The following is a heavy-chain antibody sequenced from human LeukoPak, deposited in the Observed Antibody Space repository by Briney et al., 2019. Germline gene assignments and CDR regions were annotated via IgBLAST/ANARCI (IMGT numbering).Heavy chain of an antibody. CDR3: ARSDASNYNPLDH. D-gene: IGHD5-24*01. CDR1: GFTFTNYA. CDR2: ASYDGNNK. Sequence: GGSLRLSCAASGFTFTNYALHWVRQAPGKGLEWVAVASYDGNNKYYADSVKNRFTISRDNSKNTLYLQMNSLGAEDTAVFYCARSDASNYNPLDHWGQGTLVTVSS. J-gene: IGHJ4*02. V-gene: IGHV3-30-3*01.